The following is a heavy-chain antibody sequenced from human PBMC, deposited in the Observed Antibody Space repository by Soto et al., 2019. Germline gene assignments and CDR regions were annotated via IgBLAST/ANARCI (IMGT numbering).Heavy chain of an antibody. CDR1: GGSISSYY. J-gene: IGHJ4*02. CDR3: ARGYTYGYLYYFDY. V-gene: IGHV4-59*01. Sequence: SETLSLTCTVSGGSISSYYWSWIRQPPGKGLEWIGYIFYTGSTNYNPSLKSRVTISLDMSKNQFSLKLTSVTAADTAVYYCARGYTYGYLYYFDYWGQGTLVTVSS. D-gene: IGHD5-18*01. CDR2: IFYTGST.